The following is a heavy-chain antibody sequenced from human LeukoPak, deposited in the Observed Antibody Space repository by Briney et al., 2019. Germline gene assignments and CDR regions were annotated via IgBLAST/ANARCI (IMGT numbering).Heavy chain of an antibody. Sequence: GGSLRLSCAASGFTFSSFSMNWVRQAPGKGLEWVSSITSSSNYIYYASSVRGRFTISRDNAKNSLYLQMNSLRAEDTAVYYCARDLRLWGQGTLVTVCS. CDR1: GFTFSSFS. CDR3: ARDLRL. J-gene: IGHJ4*02. V-gene: IGHV3-21*01. CDR2: ITSSSNYI.